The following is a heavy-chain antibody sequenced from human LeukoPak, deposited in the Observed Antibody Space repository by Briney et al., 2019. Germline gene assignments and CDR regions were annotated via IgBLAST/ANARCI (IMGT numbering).Heavy chain of an antibody. CDR2: IWFDGIKN. D-gene: IGHD3-22*01. V-gene: IGHV3-33*01. CDR1: GFTFSNYG. CDR3: ARDLEDSSPFGAFDM. J-gene: IGHJ3*02. Sequence: PGRSLRLSCAASGFTFSNYGRHWVRQVPGKGLEWVAAIWFDGIKNYYADSVKGRLTISRDNSKNTLYLQMNSLRAEDTAMYYCARDLEDSSPFGAFDMWGQGTMVTVSS.